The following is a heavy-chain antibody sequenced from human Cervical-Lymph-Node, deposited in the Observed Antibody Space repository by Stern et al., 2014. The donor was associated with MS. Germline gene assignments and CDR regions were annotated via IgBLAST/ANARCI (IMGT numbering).Heavy chain of an antibody. V-gene: IGHV2-5*02. CDR1: GFSLSTSGVG. Sequence: QVTLKESGPTLVKPTQTLTLTCTFSGFSLSTSGVGVGWIRQPPGKALEWLGLIYWDDDKRYSPSLKSRLTITKDTSKNQVVLTMTNMDPVDTATYYCAHRPPRRIAVADDAFDIWGQGTMVTVSS. CDR2: IYWDDDK. J-gene: IGHJ3*02. D-gene: IGHD6-19*01. CDR3: AHRPPRRIAVADDAFDI.